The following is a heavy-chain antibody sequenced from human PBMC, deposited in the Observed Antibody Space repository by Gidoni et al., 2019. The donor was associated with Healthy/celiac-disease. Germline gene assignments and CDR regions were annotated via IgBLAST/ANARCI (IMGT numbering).Heavy chain of an antibody. CDR1: GGSISSSY. CDR2: IYYSGST. V-gene: IGHV4-59*01. CDR3: ARDGSGYARSWFDP. Sequence: QVQLQESGPGLVKPSETLSLTCTVSGGSISSSYWSWIRQPPGKGLEWIGYIYYSGSTNYNPSLKSRVTISVDTSKNQFSLKRSSVTAADTAVYYCARDGSGYARSWFDPWGQGTLVTVSS. D-gene: IGHD5-12*01. J-gene: IGHJ5*02.